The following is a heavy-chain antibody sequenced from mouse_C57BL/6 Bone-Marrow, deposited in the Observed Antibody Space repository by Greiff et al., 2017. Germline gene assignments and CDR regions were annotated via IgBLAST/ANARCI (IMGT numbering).Heavy chain of an antibody. D-gene: IGHD2-1*01. Sequence: VQLQQSGAELVRPGASVKLSCTASGFNIKDYSMHWVKQRPEQGLEWIGRFDPENGDTEYASKFKGKATMTADTSSNTAYLQLSRLTSEDTAVYDGSSWVIERYCFDYWGRGTTTTVSS. CDR3: SSWVIERYCFDY. CDR2: FDPENGDT. J-gene: IGHJ2*01. CDR1: GFNIKDYS. V-gene: IGHV14-4*01.